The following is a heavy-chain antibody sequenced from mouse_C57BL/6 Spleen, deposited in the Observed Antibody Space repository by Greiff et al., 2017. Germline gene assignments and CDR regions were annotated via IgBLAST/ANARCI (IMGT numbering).Heavy chain of an antibody. CDR1: GYAFSSSW. D-gene: IGHD4-1*01. V-gene: IGHV1-82*01. CDR2: SYPGDGDT. J-gene: IGHJ4*01. Sequence: VQLQQSGPELVKPGASVKISCTASGYAFSSSWMNWVKQRPGQGLEWIGRSYPGDGDTNYNGKFKGKATLTPDKSSSTACMQLSILTSEESAVCCCAKGANWGGLYAMDYWGQGTSVTVSS. CDR3: AKGANWGGLYAMDY.